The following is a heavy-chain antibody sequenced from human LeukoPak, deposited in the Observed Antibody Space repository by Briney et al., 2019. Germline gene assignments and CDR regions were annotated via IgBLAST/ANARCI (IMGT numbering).Heavy chain of an antibody. D-gene: IGHD6-19*01. CDR1: GGSISSYY. J-gene: IGHJ6*02. CDR2: IYYSGST. V-gene: IGHV4-59*01. Sequence: SETLSLTCIVSGGSISSYYWSWIRQPPGKGLEWLGYIYYSGSTNYNPSLKSRVTISVDTSKNQFSLKLSSVTAADTAVYYCARAIVVAGKNYYYYGMDVWGQGTTVTVSS. CDR3: ARAIVVAGKNYYYYGMDV.